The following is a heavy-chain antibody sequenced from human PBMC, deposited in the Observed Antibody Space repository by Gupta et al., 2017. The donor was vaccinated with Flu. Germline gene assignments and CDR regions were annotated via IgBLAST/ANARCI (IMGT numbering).Heavy chain of an antibody. V-gene: IGHV4-31*03. CDR3: ARGSYSYGYKVYPYFDY. J-gene: IGHJ4*02. CDR2: IYYSGST. Sequence: QVQLQESGPGLVKPSQTLSLTCTVSGGSISSGGYYWSWIRQHPGKGLEWIGYIYYSGSTYYNPSLKSRVTISVDTSKNQFSLKLSSVTAADTAVYYCARGSYSYGYKVYPYFDYWGQGTLVTVSS. D-gene: IGHD5-18*01. CDR1: GGSISSGGYY.